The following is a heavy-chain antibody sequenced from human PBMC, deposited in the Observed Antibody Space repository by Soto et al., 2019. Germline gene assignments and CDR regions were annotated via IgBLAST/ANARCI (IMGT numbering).Heavy chain of an antibody. V-gene: IGHV3-23*01. D-gene: IGHD3-10*01. CDR1: GFTFSSYA. CDR2: ISGSGGST. J-gene: IGHJ6*03. CDR3: AKVGFEYAGDYYYYMDV. Sequence: GGSLRLSCAASGFTFSSYAMSWVRQAPGKGLEWVSAISGSGGSTYYADSVKGRFTISRDNSKNTLYLQMNSLRAEDTAVYYCAKVGFEYAGDYYYYMDVWGKGTTVTVSS.